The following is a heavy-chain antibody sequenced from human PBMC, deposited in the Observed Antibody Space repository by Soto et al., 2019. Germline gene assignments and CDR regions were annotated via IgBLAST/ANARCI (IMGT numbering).Heavy chain of an antibody. D-gene: IGHD3-10*01. V-gene: IGHV4-31*03. CDR3: ARDRGSGSYYPREYGMDV. J-gene: IGHJ6*02. CDR2: IYYSGST. CDR1: GGSISSGGYY. Sequence: SETLSLTCTVSGGSISSGGYYWSWIRQHPGKGLEWIGYIYYSGSTYYNPSLRSRVTISVDTSKNQFSLKLSSVTAADTAVYYCARDRGSGSYYPREYGMDVWGQGTTVTVSS.